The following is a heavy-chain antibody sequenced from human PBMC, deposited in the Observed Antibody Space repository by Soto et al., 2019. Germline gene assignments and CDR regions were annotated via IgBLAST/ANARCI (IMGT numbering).Heavy chain of an antibody. CDR3: ARGPISSVGEY. Sequence: QVQLVQSGAEVKSPGASVKVSCKASGYTFTSYYIHWVRPAPGQGLEWMGIINPSSGSTSYAQSFQGRVTMTRDTSTTTVYMELSSLRFEDTAVYYCARGPISSVGEYWGQGTQVTVSS. V-gene: IGHV1-46*01. CDR1: GYTFTSYY. CDR2: INPSSGST. D-gene: IGHD3-10*01. J-gene: IGHJ1*01.